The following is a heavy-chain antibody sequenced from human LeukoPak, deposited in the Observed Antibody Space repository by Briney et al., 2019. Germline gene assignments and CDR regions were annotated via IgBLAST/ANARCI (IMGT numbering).Heavy chain of an antibody. CDR2: ISRNGGST. CDR1: GFTFSSYA. Sequence: GGSLRLSRAASGFTFSSYAMHWVRQAPGKGLEYVSAISRNGGSTYYANSVKGRFTISRDNSKNTVYLQVNRLRAEDTAVYYCARDIGSSAGFDYWGQGTLVTVSS. V-gene: IGHV3-64*01. D-gene: IGHD6-13*01. CDR3: ARDIGSSAGFDY. J-gene: IGHJ4*02.